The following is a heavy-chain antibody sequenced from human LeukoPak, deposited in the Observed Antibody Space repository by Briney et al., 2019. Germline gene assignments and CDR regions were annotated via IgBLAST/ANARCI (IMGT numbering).Heavy chain of an antibody. CDR3: AKDRSVITIFGIDY. D-gene: IGHD3-3*01. Sequence: GGSLRLSCAASGFTFSSYGMHWVRQAPGKGLEWVAFIRHDGSNKYYADSVKGRFTISRDNSKNTLYLQMNSLRAEDTAVYYCAKDRSVITIFGIDYWGQGTLVTVSS. CDR2: IRHDGSNK. V-gene: IGHV3-30*02. CDR1: GFTFSSYG. J-gene: IGHJ4*02.